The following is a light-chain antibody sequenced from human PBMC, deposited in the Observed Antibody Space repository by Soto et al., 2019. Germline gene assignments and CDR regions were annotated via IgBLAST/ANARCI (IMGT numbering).Light chain of an antibody. CDR1: QNINKR. J-gene: IGKJ1*01. Sequence: DIQMTQSPPTLSASVGDRVSMTCRASQNINKRLAWYQQKPGKAPKILISDASNLESGVPSRFCGSGSGTEFTLTINGLQPDDIATYYCQQYISYWTFGQGTKVEIK. CDR2: DAS. V-gene: IGKV1-5*01. CDR3: QQYISYWT.